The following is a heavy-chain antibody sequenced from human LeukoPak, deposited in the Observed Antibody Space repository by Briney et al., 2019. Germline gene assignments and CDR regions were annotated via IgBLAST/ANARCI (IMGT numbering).Heavy chain of an antibody. CDR1: GYTFTGYY. V-gene: IGHV1-2*02. J-gene: IGHJ4*02. CDR3: ARSVRGYSSSWYVAGY. D-gene: IGHD6-13*01. Sequence: ASVKVSCKASGYTFTGYYMHWVRQAPGQGLEWMGWINPNSGGTNYAQKFQGRVTMTRDTSISTAYMELSRLRSDDTAVHYCARSVRGYSSSWYVAGYWGQGTLVTVSS. CDR2: INPNSGGT.